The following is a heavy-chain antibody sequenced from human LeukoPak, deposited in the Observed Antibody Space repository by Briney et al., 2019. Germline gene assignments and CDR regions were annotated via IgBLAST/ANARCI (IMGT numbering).Heavy chain of an antibody. Sequence: GGSLRLSCAASGFTFSSYSMNWVRQAPGKGLEWVSYISSSSSTIYYADSVKGRFTISRDNAKNSLYLQMNSLRAEDTAMYYCATYSGAHHKTFDYRGQGTLVTVSS. CDR2: ISSSSSTI. V-gene: IGHV3-48*01. D-gene: IGHD1-26*01. J-gene: IGHJ4*02. CDR3: ATYSGAHHKTFDY. CDR1: GFTFSSYS.